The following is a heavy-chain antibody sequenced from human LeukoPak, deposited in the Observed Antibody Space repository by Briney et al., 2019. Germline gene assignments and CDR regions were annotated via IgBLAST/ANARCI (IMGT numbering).Heavy chain of an antibody. CDR2: FDPEDGET. D-gene: IGHD3-16*02. J-gene: IGHJ4*02. Sequence: ASVKVSCKVSGYTLTELSMHWVRQAPGKGLEWMGGFDPEDGETIYAQKFQGRVTMTEDTSTDTAYMELSSLRSEDTAVYYCATGGDPYDYVWGSYRRDLDYWGREPWSPSPQ. V-gene: IGHV1-24*01. CDR1: GYTLTELS. CDR3: ATGGDPYDYVWGSYRRDLDY.